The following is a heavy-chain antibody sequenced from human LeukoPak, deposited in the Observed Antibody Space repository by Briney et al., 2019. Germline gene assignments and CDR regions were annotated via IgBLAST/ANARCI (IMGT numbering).Heavy chain of an antibody. Sequence: SETLSLTCTVSGGSIRMYYWNWIRQPAGKGLEWIGRIDSSGSSTYSPSLGGRVTMSVDSSKSQISLNLNSLTAADTAMYYCARSPLSSSGWYRADYWGQGTLVTVSS. CDR3: ARSPLSSSGWYRADY. D-gene: IGHD6-19*01. CDR2: IDSSGSS. CDR1: GGSIRMYY. J-gene: IGHJ4*02. V-gene: IGHV4-4*07.